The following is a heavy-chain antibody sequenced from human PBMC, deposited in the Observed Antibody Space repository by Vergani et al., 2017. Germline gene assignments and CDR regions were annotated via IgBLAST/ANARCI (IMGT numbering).Heavy chain of an antibody. CDR1: GGSISRYY. CDR2: IYYSGST. J-gene: IGHJ4*02. D-gene: IGHD4-17*01. V-gene: IGHV4-59*01. CDR3: ARPDNYGDYVPFDY. Sequence: QVQLQESGPGLVKPSETLSLTCTVSGGSISRYYWSWIRQPPGKGLEWIGYIYYSGSTNYNPSLKSRVTISVDTSKNQVSLKLSSVTAADTAVYYCARPDNYGDYVPFDYWGQGTLVTVSS.